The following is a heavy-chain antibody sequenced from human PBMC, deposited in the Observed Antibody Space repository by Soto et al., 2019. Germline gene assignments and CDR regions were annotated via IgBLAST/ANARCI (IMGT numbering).Heavy chain of an antibody. CDR3: ARVSLSGVVNYYYYGMEV. CDR2: ISFDGTNT. CDR1: GFTFSRYS. J-gene: IGHJ6*02. Sequence: VQLVESGVGVVQPGRSLRLSGAASGFTFSRYSMYWVREAPGKGLEWVAVISFDGTNTYYADSVKGRFTISRDNSKNTLYLQMNSLRAEDTAVYYCARVSLSGVVNYYYYGMEVWGQGTTVTVSS. V-gene: IGHV3-30-3*01. D-gene: IGHD3-3*01.